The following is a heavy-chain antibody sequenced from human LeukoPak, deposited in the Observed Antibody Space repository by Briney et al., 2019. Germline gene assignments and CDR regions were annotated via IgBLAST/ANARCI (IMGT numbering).Heavy chain of an antibody. CDR2: IYPVDSYT. Sequence: GAALEISLKGSGSHFSNYWIGWGRPGPGKGVGGVGIIYPVDSYTRYSPSFPGHVTISADNSISTAYLQWNSLKASDTAMYYCARHRGTAAGTGYMDVWGKGTTVTVPS. J-gene: IGHJ6*03. V-gene: IGHV5-51*01. D-gene: IGHD6-13*01. CDR3: ARHRGTAAGTGYMDV. CDR1: GSHFSNYW.